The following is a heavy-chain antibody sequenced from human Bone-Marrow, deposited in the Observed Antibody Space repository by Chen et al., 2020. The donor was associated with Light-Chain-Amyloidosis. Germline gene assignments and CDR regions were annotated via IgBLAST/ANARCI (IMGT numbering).Heavy chain of an antibody. CDR3: AKDISYDDILPGYPADAFDI. D-gene: IGHD3-9*01. Sequence: EVQLAESGGGLLQRGGSLRLSCAASGFAFSSYAMSWVRQAPGKGLEWVSTMSGSGGSRDYGDSVKGRLTISRDNSKNALFLQMNSLRAEDTAVYYCAKDISYDDILPGYPADAFDIWGQGTMVTVSS. V-gene: IGHV3-23*04. J-gene: IGHJ3*02. CDR1: GFAFSSYA. CDR2: MSGSGGSR.